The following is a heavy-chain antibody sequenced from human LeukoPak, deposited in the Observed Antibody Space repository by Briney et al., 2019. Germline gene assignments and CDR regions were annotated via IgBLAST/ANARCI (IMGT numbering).Heavy chain of an antibody. D-gene: IGHD6-19*01. J-gene: IGHJ4*02. V-gene: IGHV1-2*02. CDR1: GCTFTGYY. CDR3: ARDRVGSGWPRPWYFEF. CDR2: MNPNTGAT. Sequence: ASVKVSCKPSGCTFTGYYLHWVRQAPGQALEWMGWMNPNTGATIYAQKFQGRVTMSRDTSISTAYMELTSLRSDDTAVYYCARDRVGSGWPRPWYFEFWGQGTLVAVSS.